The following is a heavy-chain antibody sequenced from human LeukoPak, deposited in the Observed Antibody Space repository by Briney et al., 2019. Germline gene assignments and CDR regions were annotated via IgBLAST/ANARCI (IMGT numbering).Heavy chain of an antibody. CDR3: AKDLDTTVVLDAFDM. D-gene: IGHD4-23*01. Sequence: GGPLRLSRAASGFSFSIYAMHWVRQAPGKGLEWVSSIRGNGGSTYYAASVKGRFIISRDNSKNTLYLQMNGLRAEDTAVYYCAKDLDTTVVLDAFDMWGQGTLVTVSS. J-gene: IGHJ3*02. V-gene: IGHV3-23*01. CDR1: GFSFSIYA. CDR2: IRGNGGST.